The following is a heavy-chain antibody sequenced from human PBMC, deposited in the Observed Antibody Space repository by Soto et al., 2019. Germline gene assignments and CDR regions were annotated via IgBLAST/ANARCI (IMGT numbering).Heavy chain of an antibody. Sequence: SETLSLTCTVSGGSISSGGYYWSWIRQHPGKGLEWIGYIYYSGSTYYNPSLKSRVTISVDTSKNQFSLKLSSVTAADTAVYYCARESHSYGRHDAFDIWGQGTMVTVSS. J-gene: IGHJ3*02. V-gene: IGHV4-31*03. D-gene: IGHD5-18*01. CDR3: ARESHSYGRHDAFDI. CDR2: IYYSGST. CDR1: GGSISSGGYY.